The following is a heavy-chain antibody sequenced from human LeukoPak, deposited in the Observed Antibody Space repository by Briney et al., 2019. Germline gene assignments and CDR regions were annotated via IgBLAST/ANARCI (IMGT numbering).Heavy chain of an antibody. CDR3: ARSRGVLDYFHH. D-gene: IGHD3-3*01. J-gene: IGHJ1*01. Sequence: PSETLSLTCTVSGSSISSYYWNWIRQPPGKGLEWIGYIYYSGSTNYNPSLKSRVTISVDRSKNQFSLKLSSVTAADTAVYYCARSRGVLDYFHHWGQGTLVTVSS. CDR2: IYYSGST. V-gene: IGHV4-59*01. CDR1: GSSISSYY.